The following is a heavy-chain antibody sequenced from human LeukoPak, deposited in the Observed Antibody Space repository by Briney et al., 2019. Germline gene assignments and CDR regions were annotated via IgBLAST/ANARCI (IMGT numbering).Heavy chain of an antibody. CDR3: ARGYDFWSGYYTRARGYYFDY. D-gene: IGHD3-3*01. CDR1: GVSFSGYY. CDR2: INHSGST. J-gene: IGHJ4*02. Sequence: SETLSLTCAVYGVSFSGYYWSWIRQPPGKGLEWIGEINHSGSTNYNPSLKSRVTISVDTSKNQFSLKLSSVTAADTAVYYCARGYDFWSGYYTRARGYYFDYWGQGTLVTVSS. V-gene: IGHV4-34*01.